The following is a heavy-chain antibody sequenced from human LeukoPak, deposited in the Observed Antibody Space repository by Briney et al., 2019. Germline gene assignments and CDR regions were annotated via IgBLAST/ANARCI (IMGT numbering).Heavy chain of an antibody. CDR1: GFTFSSYG. J-gene: IGHJ4*02. CDR2: ISYDGSDK. V-gene: IGHV3-30*18. Sequence: GGSLRLSCAASGFTFSSYGMHWVRQAPGKGLEWVAVISYDGSDKYYADSVKGRFTISRDNSKNTLYLQMNSLRAEDTAVYYCAKGSNRNSGYATAEYYFDYWGQGTLVTVSS. D-gene: IGHD5-12*01. CDR3: AKGSNRNSGYATAEYYFDY.